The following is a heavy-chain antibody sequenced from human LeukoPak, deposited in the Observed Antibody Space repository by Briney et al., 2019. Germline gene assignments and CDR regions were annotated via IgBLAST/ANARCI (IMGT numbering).Heavy chain of an antibody. CDR1: GGSISSSSYY. CDR2: IYYSGST. V-gene: IGHV4-39*02. D-gene: IGHD3-3*01. CDR3: ARDSPMTTEWVYYYYMDV. J-gene: IGHJ6*03. Sequence: PSETLSLTCTVSGGSISSSSYYWGWIRQPPGKGLEWIANIYYSGSTYYNPSLKSRVTISVDTSKNQLSLKLSAVTAADTAVYYCARDSPMTTEWVYYYYMDVWGKGTTVTVSS.